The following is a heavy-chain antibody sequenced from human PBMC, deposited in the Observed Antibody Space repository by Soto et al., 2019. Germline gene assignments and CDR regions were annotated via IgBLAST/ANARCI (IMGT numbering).Heavy chain of an antibody. J-gene: IGHJ4*02. CDR1: GGSVSSYQ. CDR2: TSYSGNT. CDR3: ARDGVGPFDY. D-gene: IGHD1-26*01. Sequence: QVQLQESGPGLLKPSETLSLTCTISGGSVSSYQWSWIRQPPGKGLEWIGLTSYSGNTVYNPSLKGRGAFSVDTSKKHLSLTLTSVTAAETAVYYCARDGVGPFDYWGKGTLVTVSS. V-gene: IGHV4-59*02.